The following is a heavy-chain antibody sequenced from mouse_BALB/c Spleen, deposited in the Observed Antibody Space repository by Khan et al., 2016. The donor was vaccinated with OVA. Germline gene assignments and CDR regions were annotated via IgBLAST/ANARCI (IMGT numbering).Heavy chain of an antibody. V-gene: IGHV9-4*02. CDR1: GYTFTTAG. CDR3: ASGGATFYRNDGGAMDS. J-gene: IGHJ4*01. CDR2: INTHSGVP. D-gene: IGHD2-14*01. Sequence: QIQLVQSGPELKKPGETVRISCKASGYTFTTAGMQWVQKMPGKGLKWIGWINTHSGVPKYAEDFKGRFVFSLETSASTAYLQITNLKNEETATYFCASGGATFYRNDGGAMDSWGQGTSVTVSS.